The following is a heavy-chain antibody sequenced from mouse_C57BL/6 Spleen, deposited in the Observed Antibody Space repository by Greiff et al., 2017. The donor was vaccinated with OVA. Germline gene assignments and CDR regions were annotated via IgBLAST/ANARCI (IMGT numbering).Heavy chain of an antibody. J-gene: IGHJ1*03. D-gene: IGHD2-4*01. V-gene: IGHV3-1*01. CDR1: GYSITSGYD. CDR3: ARDLYDYDGGWYFDV. Sequence: DVQLQESGPGMVKPSQSLSLTCTVTGYSITSGYDWHWIRHFPGNKLEWMGYISYSGSTNYNPSLKSRISITHDTSKNHFFLKLNSVTTEDTATYYCARDLYDYDGGWYFDVWGTGTTVTVSS. CDR2: ISYSGST.